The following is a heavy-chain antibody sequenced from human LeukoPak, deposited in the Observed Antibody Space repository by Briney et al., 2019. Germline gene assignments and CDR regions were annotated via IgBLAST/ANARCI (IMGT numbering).Heavy chain of an antibody. D-gene: IGHD3-22*01. CDR2: IFTSGHT. Sequence: SETLSLTCTVSGGSMSSYYWSWIRQPAGKGLEWIGRIFTSGHTNYNPSPNSRVTMSVDTSKNQFSLKLSSVTAADTAVYHCGRSYDVSGYSVGFDYWGQGILVTVAS. CDR1: GGSMSSYY. J-gene: IGHJ4*02. CDR3: GRSYDVSGYSVGFDY. V-gene: IGHV4-4*07.